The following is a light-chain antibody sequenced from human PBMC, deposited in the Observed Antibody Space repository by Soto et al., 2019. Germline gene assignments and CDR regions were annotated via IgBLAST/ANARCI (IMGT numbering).Light chain of an antibody. CDR1: QSVSFN. CDR2: DAS. J-gene: IGKJ5*01. CDR3: QRYNNWPPIT. Sequence: EIVMTQSPATLSVSPGGRATLSCSASQSVSFNLAWYQQKPGQAPRLLIYDASTRATGIPARFSGSGSGTEFILTISSLQSEDFAVYYCQRYNNWPPITFGQGTRLEIK. V-gene: IGKV3-15*01.